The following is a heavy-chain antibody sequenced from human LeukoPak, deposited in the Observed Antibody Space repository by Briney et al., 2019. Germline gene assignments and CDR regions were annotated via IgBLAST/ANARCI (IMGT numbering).Heavy chain of an antibody. D-gene: IGHD2-15*01. V-gene: IGHV4-30-4*01. Sequence: PQTLSLTCTVSGGSISSGDYYWSWIRQPPGKGLEWIGYIYYSGSTYYNPSLKSRVTISVDTSKNQFSLKLCSVTAADTAVYYCARYIVVVVAATPNAFDIWGQGTMVTVSS. CDR3: ARYIVVVVAATPNAFDI. CDR1: GGSISSGDYY. J-gene: IGHJ3*02. CDR2: IYYSGST.